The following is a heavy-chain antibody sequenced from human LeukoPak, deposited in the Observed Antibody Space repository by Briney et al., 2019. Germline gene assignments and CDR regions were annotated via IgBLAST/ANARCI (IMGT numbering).Heavy chain of an antibody. V-gene: IGHV1-2*02. CDR2: INPNSGGT. CDR3: ARGEERRPAVTTFRWARKPFDF. Sequence: SVKVSCKASGYTFTGYYMHWVRQAPGQGLEWMGWINPNSGGTNYAQKFQGRVTMARDTSISTAYMELSRLRSDDTAVYYCARGEERRPAVTTFRWARKPFDFWGQGTLVTVSS. J-gene: IGHJ4*02. D-gene: IGHD4-17*01. CDR1: GYTFTGYY.